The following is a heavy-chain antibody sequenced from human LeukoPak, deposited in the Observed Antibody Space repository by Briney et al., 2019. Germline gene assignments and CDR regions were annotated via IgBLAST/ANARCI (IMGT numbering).Heavy chain of an antibody. V-gene: IGHV1-18*01. D-gene: IGHD3-9*01. Sequence: ASVKVSCKASGYTFTDFGISWVRQAPGQGPEWMGWVSAYNGDRNYAQRLQGRVTMTTDTSTSTAYMEPRSLTSDDTAVYYCARGPPIKVLRYFDWLFQRNTPAYYFDYWGQGTLVTVSS. CDR3: ARGPPIKVLRYFDWLFQRNTPAYYFDY. J-gene: IGHJ4*02. CDR2: VSAYNGDR. CDR1: GYTFTDFG.